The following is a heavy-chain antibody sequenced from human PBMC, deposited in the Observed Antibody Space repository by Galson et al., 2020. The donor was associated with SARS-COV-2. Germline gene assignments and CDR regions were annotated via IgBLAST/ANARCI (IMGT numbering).Heavy chain of an antibody. CDR2: IYYSGST. Sequence: SETLSLTCTVPGGSLSSSSYYWGWIRQPPGKGLEWIGSIYYSGSTYYNPSLKSRVTISVDTSKNQFSLKLSSVTAADTAVYYCARDPMEWGMDSSSWYQGDYWGQGTLVTVSS. J-gene: IGHJ4*02. D-gene: IGHD6-13*01. CDR3: ARDPMEWGMDSSSWYQGDY. CDR1: GGSLSSSSYY. V-gene: IGHV4-39*07.